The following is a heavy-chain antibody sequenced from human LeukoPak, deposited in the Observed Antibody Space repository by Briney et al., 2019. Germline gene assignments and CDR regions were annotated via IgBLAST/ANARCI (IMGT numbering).Heavy chain of an antibody. V-gene: IGHV1-69*04. CDR3: AREAGIQLWSYFDY. CDR1: GGTFISYA. D-gene: IGHD5-18*01. CDR2: IIPIFGIA. Sequence: GASVKVSCKASGGTFISYAISWVRHAPGQGLEWMGRIIPIFGIANYAQKFQGRVTITADKSTSTAYMELSSLRSEDTAVYYCAREAGIQLWSYFDYWGQGTLVTVSS. J-gene: IGHJ4*02.